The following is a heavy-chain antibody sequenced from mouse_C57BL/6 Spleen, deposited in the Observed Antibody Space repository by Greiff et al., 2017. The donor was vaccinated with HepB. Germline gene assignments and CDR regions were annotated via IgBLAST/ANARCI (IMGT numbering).Heavy chain of an antibody. Sequence: QVQLQQPGAELVMPGASVKLSCKASGYTFTSYWMHWVKQRPGQGLEWIGEIDPSDSYTNYNQKFKGKSTLNVDKSSSTAYMQLSSLTSEDSAVYYCARSPTVVAYYFDYWGQGTTLTVSS. J-gene: IGHJ2*01. CDR3: ARSPTVVAYYFDY. CDR1: GYTFTSYW. V-gene: IGHV1-69*01. D-gene: IGHD1-1*01. CDR2: IDPSDSYT.